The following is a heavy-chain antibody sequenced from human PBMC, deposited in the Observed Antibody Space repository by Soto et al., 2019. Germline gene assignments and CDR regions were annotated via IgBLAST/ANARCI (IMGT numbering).Heavy chain of an antibody. D-gene: IGHD3-16*01. CDR2: ISYDGSNK. V-gene: IGHV3-30*04. Sequence: GGSLRLSCAASGFTFSSYAMHWVRQAPGKGLEWVAVISYDGSNKYYADSVKGRFTISRDNSKNTLYLQMNSLRAEDTAVYYCARDPGGYYLDYWGQGPLVTVSS. CDR1: GFTFSSYA. J-gene: IGHJ4*02. CDR3: ARDPGGYYLDY.